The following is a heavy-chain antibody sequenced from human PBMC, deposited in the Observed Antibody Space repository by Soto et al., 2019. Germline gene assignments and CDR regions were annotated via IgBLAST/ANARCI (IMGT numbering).Heavy chain of an antibody. D-gene: IGHD1-26*01. CDR1: GGSVSNDAYY. J-gene: IGHJ4*02. V-gene: IGHV4-61*08. CDR2: IYHSGST. Sequence: QVQLQESGPGLVKPSETLSLTCIVSGGSVSNDAYYWSWIRQPPGKGLEWIGYIYHSGSTYYNPSPKSRVTISADTSANQFSLKVSSVTAADTAVYYCARLGIGWEFPFDYWGQGTLVNVSS. CDR3: ARLGIGWEFPFDY.